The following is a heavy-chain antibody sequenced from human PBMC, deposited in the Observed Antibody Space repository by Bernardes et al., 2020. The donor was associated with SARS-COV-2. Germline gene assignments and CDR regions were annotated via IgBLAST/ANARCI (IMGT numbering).Heavy chain of an antibody. CDR1: GYSFAYYP. D-gene: IGHD3-3*01. CDR2: ITPFNGDT. Sequence: SVKVSCKASGYSFAYYPLHWVRQPPGQALEWMGWITPFNGDTTYSQKFRDRLTITTDRSRSTAYMELSSLRSENTATYYCATIITIFGVITQGVWAFDIWGQGARVTVSS. V-gene: IGHV1-45*02. J-gene: IGHJ3*02. CDR3: ATIITIFGVITQGVWAFDI.